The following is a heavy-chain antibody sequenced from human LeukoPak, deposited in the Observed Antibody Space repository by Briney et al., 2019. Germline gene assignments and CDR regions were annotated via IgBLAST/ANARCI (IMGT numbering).Heavy chain of an antibody. J-gene: IGHJ4*02. Sequence: GGSLRLSCAASGFTFSSYGMHWVRQAPGKGLEWVAVISYDGSNKYYADSVKGRFTISRDNSKNTLYLQMNSLRAEDTAVYYCAKDLEAYCGGDCYYFDYWGQGTLVTVSS. V-gene: IGHV3-30*18. CDR2: ISYDGSNK. D-gene: IGHD2-21*02. CDR3: AKDLEAYCGGDCYYFDY. CDR1: GFTFSSYG.